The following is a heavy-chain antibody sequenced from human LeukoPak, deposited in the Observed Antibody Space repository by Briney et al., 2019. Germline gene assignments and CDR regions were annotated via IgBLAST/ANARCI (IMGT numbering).Heavy chain of an antibody. CDR3: VKDTGSTKPMITGYFVY. Sequence: GGSLRLSCAASGFTFSNYWMTWDRQAPGKGLEWVAHINQDGGEKYYVGSVKGRFTISRDNAQNSLYLQMRNLRAEQTAVYYCVKDTGSTKPMITGYFVYWGVGKLVTLSS. CDR1: GFTFSNYW. CDR2: INQDGGEK. D-gene: IGHD3-16*01. J-gene: IGHJ4*02. V-gene: IGHV3-7*01.